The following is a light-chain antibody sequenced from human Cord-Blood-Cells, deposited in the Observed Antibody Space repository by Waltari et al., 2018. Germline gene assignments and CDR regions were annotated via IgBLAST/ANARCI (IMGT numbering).Light chain of an antibody. Sequence: DIVLSQSPATVSLSPGERATLSCRSSQSVSSYLAWYQQKPGQAPRLLIYDASNRATGIPARFSGSGSGTDFSLTSSSIGPENFAVYYCQKRSNWPPVTFGGGTKVEIK. CDR1: QSVSSY. CDR2: DAS. J-gene: IGKJ4*01. V-gene: IGKV3-11*01. CDR3: QKRSNWPPVT.